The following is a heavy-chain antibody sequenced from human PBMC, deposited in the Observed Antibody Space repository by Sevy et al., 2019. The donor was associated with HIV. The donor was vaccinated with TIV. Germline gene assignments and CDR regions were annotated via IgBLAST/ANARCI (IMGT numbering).Heavy chain of an antibody. D-gene: IGHD3-9*01. Sequence: ASVKVSCKVSGYTRTEFSIHWVRQAPGKGLEWMGGFDPGDGDAETPYAQKFRDRLTMTADTSTDTVYMELSSLRSEDTAVYYCATDTTGYHSTLDYWGQGTLVTVSS. V-gene: IGHV1-24*01. J-gene: IGHJ4*02. CDR2: FDPGDGDAET. CDR3: ATDTTGYHSTLDY. CDR1: GYTRTEFS.